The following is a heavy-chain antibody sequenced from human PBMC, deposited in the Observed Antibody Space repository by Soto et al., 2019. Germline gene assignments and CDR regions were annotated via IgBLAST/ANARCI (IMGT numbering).Heavy chain of an antibody. CDR3: AKGAGDRLSLGMDV. CDR2: ISYDGSNT. J-gene: IGHJ6*02. D-gene: IGHD1-26*01. Sequence: GGSLRHSCAASGVSSSDYGMELVRQAPGKGLEWVALISYDGSNTYYADSVKGRFTISRDNSKDTLFLQMTGLRREDTAVYYCAKGAGDRLSLGMDVWGQGTTVTVSS. CDR1: GVSSSDYG. V-gene: IGHV3-30*18.